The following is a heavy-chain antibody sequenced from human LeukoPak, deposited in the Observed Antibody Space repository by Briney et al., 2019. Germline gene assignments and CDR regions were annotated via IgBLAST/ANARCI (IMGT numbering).Heavy chain of an antibody. CDR2: IYITGTT. Sequence: PSETLSLTCTVSGGSLNNYYWTWIRQPAGKGLEWIGRIYITGTTNYNPSLKSRVTMSVDTSKNQFSLKVRSVTAADTAVYYCARSRPYYYDTSESCGAFDIWGQGTMVTVSS. CDR3: ARSRPYYYDTSESCGAFDI. J-gene: IGHJ3*02. D-gene: IGHD3-22*01. V-gene: IGHV4-4*07. CDR1: GGSLNNYY.